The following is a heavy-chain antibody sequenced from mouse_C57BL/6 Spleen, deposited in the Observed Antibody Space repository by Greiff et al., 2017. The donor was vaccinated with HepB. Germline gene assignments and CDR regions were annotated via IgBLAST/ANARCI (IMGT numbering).Heavy chain of an antibody. CDR2: ISDGGSYT. CDR3: AREEGYYGSSSSYWYFDV. Sequence: EVQGVESGGGLVKPGGSLKLSCAASGFTFSSYAMSWVRQTPEKRLEWVATISDGGSYTYYPDNVKGRFTISRDNAKNNLYLQMSHLKSEDTAMYYCAREEGYYGSSSSYWYFDVWGTGTTVTVSS. J-gene: IGHJ1*03. V-gene: IGHV5-4*01. D-gene: IGHD1-1*01. CDR1: GFTFSSYA.